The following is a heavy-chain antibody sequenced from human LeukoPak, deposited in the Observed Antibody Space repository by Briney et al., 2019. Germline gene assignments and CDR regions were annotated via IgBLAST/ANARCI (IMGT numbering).Heavy chain of an antibody. J-gene: IGHJ6*03. Sequence: SETLSLTCTVSGGSISSYYWSWIRQPPGKGLEWIGCIYCSGCTNYKSSLKSRVTISVDTSKNQFSLKLSSVTAADTAVYYCARTTMVRGTYYMDVWGKGTTVTVSS. CDR3: ARTTMVRGTYYMDV. CDR2: IYCSGCT. V-gene: IGHV4-59*01. D-gene: IGHD3-10*01. CDR1: GGSISSYY.